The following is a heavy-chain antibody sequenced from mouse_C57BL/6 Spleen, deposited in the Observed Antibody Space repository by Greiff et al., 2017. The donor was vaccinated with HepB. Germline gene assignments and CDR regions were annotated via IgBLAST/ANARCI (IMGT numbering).Heavy chain of an antibody. D-gene: IGHD2-4*01. CDR1: GYSITSGYD. Sequence: EVQGVESGPGMVKPSQSLSLTCTVTGYSITSGYDWHWIRHFPGNKLEWMGYISYSGSTNYNPSLKSRISITHDTSKNHFFLKLNSVTTEDTATYYCARGVLRRIAYWGQGTLVTVSA. CDR2: ISYSGST. V-gene: IGHV3-1*01. J-gene: IGHJ3*01. CDR3: ARGVLRRIAY.